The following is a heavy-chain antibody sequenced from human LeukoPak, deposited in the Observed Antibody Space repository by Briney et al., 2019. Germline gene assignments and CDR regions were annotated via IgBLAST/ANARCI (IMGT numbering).Heavy chain of an antibody. J-gene: IGHJ4*02. Sequence: GGSLRLSCAASGFTFSDYYMNWVRQAPGKGLEWVSSISSSSTIYYADSVKGRFTISRDNAKNSLYLKMNSLRAEDTAVYYCARVEVAVAIDYWGQGTLVTVSS. CDR2: ISSSSTI. V-gene: IGHV3-69-1*01. D-gene: IGHD6-19*01. CDR3: ARVEVAVAIDY. CDR1: GFTFSDYY.